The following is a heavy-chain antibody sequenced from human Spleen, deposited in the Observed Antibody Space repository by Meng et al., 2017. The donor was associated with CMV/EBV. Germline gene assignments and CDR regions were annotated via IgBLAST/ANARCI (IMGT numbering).Heavy chain of an antibody. Sequence: SVKVSCKASGYTFTSYYMHWVRQAPGQGLEWMGGIVPVLGVGEYAHKFQGRVTITADKSTTTVYMELGSLRSEDTAVYYCANQNDFSSGYYIHGYWGQGTLVTVSS. J-gene: IGHJ4*02. V-gene: IGHV1-69*10. CDR3: ANQNDFSSGYYIHGY. D-gene: IGHD3-3*01. CDR2: IVPVLGVG. CDR1: GYTFTSYY.